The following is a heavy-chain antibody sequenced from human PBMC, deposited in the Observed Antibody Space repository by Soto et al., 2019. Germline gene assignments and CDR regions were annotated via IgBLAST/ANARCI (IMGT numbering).Heavy chain of an antibody. V-gene: IGHV3-30-3*01. D-gene: IGHD7-27*01. CDR3: ARDLLGIGAY. CDR1: GFTFSSYA. Sequence: PGGSLRLSCVASGFTFSSYAMHWARQAPGKGLEWVAFISYDGSNEYYADSVKGRFTISRDNSKNTLYLQMNRQRPEDTAVYYRARDLLGIGAYWGQGTLVTVSS. CDR2: ISYDGSNE. J-gene: IGHJ4*02.